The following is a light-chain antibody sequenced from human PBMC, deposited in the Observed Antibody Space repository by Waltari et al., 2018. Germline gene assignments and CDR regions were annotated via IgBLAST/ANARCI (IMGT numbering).Light chain of an antibody. V-gene: IGLV4-69*01. J-gene: IGLJ3*02. CDR3: QTGGHGTWV. CDR2: GNSDGRH. Sequence: QRPGKGPRYLMKGNSDGRHSKRDEISDRFSGSSSGAERYLTISTLQSEDEADYYCQTGGHGTWVFGGGTKLTVL.